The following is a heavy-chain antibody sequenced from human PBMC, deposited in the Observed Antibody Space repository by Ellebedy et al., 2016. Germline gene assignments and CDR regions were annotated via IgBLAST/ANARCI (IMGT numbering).Heavy chain of an antibody. Sequence: GESLKISXKGSGYSFTSYWISWVRQMPGKGLEWMGRIDPSDSYTNYSPSFQGHVTISADKSISTAYLQWSSLKASDTAMYYCARSNGAAMVTWGQGTLVTVSS. CDR1: GYSFTSYW. J-gene: IGHJ4*02. CDR3: ARSNGAAMVT. D-gene: IGHD5-18*01. V-gene: IGHV5-10-1*01. CDR2: IDPSDSYT.